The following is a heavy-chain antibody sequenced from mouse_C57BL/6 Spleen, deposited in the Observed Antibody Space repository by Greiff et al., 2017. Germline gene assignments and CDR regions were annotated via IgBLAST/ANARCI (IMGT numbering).Heavy chain of an antibody. Sequence: QVQLQQSGPELVKPGASVKISCKASGYAFSSSWMNWVKQRPGKGLEWIGRIYPGDGDTNYNGKFKGKATLTADKSSSTAYMQLSSLTSEDSAVYFCARTVYDSSYYWSQGTTLTVSS. D-gene: IGHD1-1*01. V-gene: IGHV1-82*01. CDR1: GYAFSSSW. CDR2: IYPGDGDT. CDR3: ARTVYDSSYY. J-gene: IGHJ2*01.